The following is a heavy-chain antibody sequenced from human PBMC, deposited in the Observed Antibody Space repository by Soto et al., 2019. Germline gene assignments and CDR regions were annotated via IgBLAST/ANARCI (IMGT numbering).Heavy chain of an antibody. CDR1: GFTFKSYS. V-gene: IGHV3-48*01. J-gene: IGHJ3*02. Sequence: PGGSPGLSCAASGFTFKSYSMNLVRKAPGKGLGWVSYIRSRSGSSDTIHYEDSVRGRFTTSRDNAKNSVYLQKNSLRAEDTAVYYCARDHISGSGSNWADAFDIWGQGTMVTVSS. CDR2: IRSRSGSSDTI. D-gene: IGHD3-10*01. CDR3: ARDHISGSGSNWADAFDI.